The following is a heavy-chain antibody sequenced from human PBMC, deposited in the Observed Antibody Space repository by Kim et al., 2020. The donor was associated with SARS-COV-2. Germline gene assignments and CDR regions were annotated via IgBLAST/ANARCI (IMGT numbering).Heavy chain of an antibody. CDR1: GFTFSSYS. CDR3: ARDGVAATERYYDILGSYYYYGMDV. CDR2: ISSSSSYI. D-gene: IGHD3-9*01. V-gene: IGHV3-21*01. J-gene: IGHJ6*02. Sequence: GGSLRLSCAASGFTFSSYSMNWVRQAPGKGLEWVLSISSSSSYIYYADSVKGRFTISRDNAKNSLYLQMNSLRAEDTAVYYCARDGVAATERYYDILGSYYYYGMDVWGQGTTVTVSS.